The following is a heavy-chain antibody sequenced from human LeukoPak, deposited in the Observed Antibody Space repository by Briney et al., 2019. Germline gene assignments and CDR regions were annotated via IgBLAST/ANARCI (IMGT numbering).Heavy chain of an antibody. D-gene: IGHD4-17*01. V-gene: IGHV3-33*01. J-gene: IGHJ3*02. CDR2: IWTDGSRK. CDR3: ARSAYGDYEGHDALDM. Sequence: GGSLRLPCAASESTLSNHGMHWVRQAPGKGLEWVAVIWTDGSRKNYSDSVKGRVAISREDSNSTLYLQMNSLSAEDTAVYYCARSAYGDYEGHDALDMWGQGTMVTVSS. CDR1: ESTLSNHG.